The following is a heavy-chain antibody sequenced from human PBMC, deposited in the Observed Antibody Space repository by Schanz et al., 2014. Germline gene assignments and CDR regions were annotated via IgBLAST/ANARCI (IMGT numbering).Heavy chain of an antibody. Sequence: EVQLLESGGGLVQPGGSLRLSCAASGFTFRGYAMSWVRQAPGRGLEWVSALSEGGGGTHYADSVRGRFTISSDSSKNTLYLQMNSLRAEDTAVYYCANNWNLDYWGQGTLVTVSS. D-gene: IGHD1-20*01. CDR1: GFTFRGYA. J-gene: IGHJ4*02. V-gene: IGHV3-23*01. CDR2: LSEGGGGT. CDR3: ANNWNLDY.